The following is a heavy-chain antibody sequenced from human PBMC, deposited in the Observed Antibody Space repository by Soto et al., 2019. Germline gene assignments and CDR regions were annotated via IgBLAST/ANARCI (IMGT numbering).Heavy chain of an antibody. CDR3: TRESAPWGFEH. CDR1: GNSFTTSA. CDR2: INAGNGYI. D-gene: IGHD7-27*01. J-gene: IGHJ4*02. Sequence: QVQLVQSGSEVRKPGASVKISCEASGNSFTTSAIHWARQAPGQRPEWMGWINAGNGYIKYSQTFQGRFTITRDTSASTVYMELRSLKYEDTGIYYCTRESAPWGFEHWGQGTRVTVSS. V-gene: IGHV1-3*01.